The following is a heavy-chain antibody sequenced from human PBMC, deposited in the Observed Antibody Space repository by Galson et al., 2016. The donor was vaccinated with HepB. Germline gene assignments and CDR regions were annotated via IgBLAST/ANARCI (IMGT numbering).Heavy chain of an antibody. CDR1: GYTFTNYA. CDR3: AREGSCYTLDY. Sequence: SVKVSCKAPGYTFTNYAMHWVRQAPGQRLEWMGWINPGNGDTKYSQKFQGRVTISRDTSASTAYMELRSLISEDTAVYYCAREGSCYTLDYWGQGTLVTVSS. D-gene: IGHD2-2*02. J-gene: IGHJ4*02. CDR2: INPGNGDT. V-gene: IGHV1-3*01.